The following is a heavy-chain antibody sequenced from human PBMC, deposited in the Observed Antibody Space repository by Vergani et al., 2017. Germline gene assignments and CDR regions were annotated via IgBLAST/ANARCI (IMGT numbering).Heavy chain of an antibody. D-gene: IGHD2-21*02. CDR2: ISGSGGST. V-gene: IGHV3-23*01. Sequence: EVQLLESGGGLVQPGGSLRLSCAASGFTFSSYAMSWVRQAPGKGLEWVSAISGSGGSTYYADSVKGRFTISRDNSKNTLYLQMNSLRAEDTAVYYCAKDLSSYCGGDCYSIYWGQGTLVTVSS. J-gene: IGHJ4*02. CDR3: AKDLSSYCGGDCYSIY. CDR1: GFTFSSYA.